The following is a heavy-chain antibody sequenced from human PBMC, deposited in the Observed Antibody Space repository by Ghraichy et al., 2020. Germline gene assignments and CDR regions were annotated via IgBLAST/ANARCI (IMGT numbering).Heavy chain of an antibody. Sequence: GGSLRLSCAASGFTFSTYALSWVRQAPGKGLEWVSTISGSGGNTYHADSVKGRFTISRDNSENTLYLHMSSLRADDTAVYYCAKDYRSSGWHGFYDWGQGTLVTVSS. CDR2: ISGSGGNT. V-gene: IGHV3-23*01. CDR1: GFTFSTYA. CDR3: AKDYRSSGWHGFYD. J-gene: IGHJ5*02. D-gene: IGHD6-19*01.